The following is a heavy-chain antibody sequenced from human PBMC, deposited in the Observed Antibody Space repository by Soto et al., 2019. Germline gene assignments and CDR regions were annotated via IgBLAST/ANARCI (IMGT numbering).Heavy chain of an antibody. CDR2: ISFNGNSL. J-gene: IGHJ4*02. Sequence: PGGSLRLSCTASEFSFSSYAMHWIRQSPGKGLEWVAVISFNGNSLHYADSVKDRFTISRDNSKSTLYLQMNNMRTKDTAVYYCARTFDTITYYFDYWGQGTLVTVSS. CDR1: EFSFSSYA. CDR3: ARTFDTITYYFDY. D-gene: IGHD3-9*01. V-gene: IGHV3-30-3*01.